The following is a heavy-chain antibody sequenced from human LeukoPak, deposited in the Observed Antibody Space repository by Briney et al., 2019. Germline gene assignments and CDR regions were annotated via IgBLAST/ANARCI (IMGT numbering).Heavy chain of an antibody. CDR1: GGSISSYY. Sequence: SETLSLTCTVSGGSISSYYWSWIRQPPGKGLEWIGYIYYSGSTNYNPSLKSRVTISVDTSKNQFSLKLSSVTAADTAVFYCARTTAFSNWYFDLWGRGTLVTVSS. CDR3: ARTTAFSNWYFDL. V-gene: IGHV4-59*01. CDR2: IYYSGST. J-gene: IGHJ2*01. D-gene: IGHD1-1*01.